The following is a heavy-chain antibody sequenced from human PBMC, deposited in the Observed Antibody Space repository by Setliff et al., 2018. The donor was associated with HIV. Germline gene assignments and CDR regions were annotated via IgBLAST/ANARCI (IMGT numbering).Heavy chain of an antibody. CDR3: VRGGWIL. V-gene: IGHV3-74*01. Sequence: GGSLRLSCAASGFIFSSYWMHWVRQAPGKGLEWVSGLNGDETRTRYADSVKGRFTISRDNAKNTLYLQTHSLRVEDTAMYYCVRGGWILWGQGTLVTVSS. CDR2: LNGDETRT. D-gene: IGHD2-2*03. J-gene: IGHJ1*01. CDR1: GFIFSSYW.